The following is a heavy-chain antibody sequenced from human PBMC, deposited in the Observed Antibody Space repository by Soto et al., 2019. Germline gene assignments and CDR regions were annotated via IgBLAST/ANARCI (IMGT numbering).Heavy chain of an antibody. D-gene: IGHD6-19*01. J-gene: IGHJ5*02. CDR3: ARGDSSGWYGDWFDP. V-gene: IGHV4-59*01. CDR1: GGSISSYY. CDR2: IYYSGST. Sequence: SETLSLTCTVSGGSISSYYWSWIRQPPGKGLEWIGYIYYSGSTNYNPSLKSRVTISVDTSKNQFSLKLSSVTAADTAVYYCARGDSSGWYGDWFDPWGQGTLVTVSS.